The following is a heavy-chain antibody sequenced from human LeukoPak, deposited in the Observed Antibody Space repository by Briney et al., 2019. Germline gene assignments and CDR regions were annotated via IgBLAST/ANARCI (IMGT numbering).Heavy chain of an antibody. J-gene: IGHJ4*02. V-gene: IGHV1-2*02. CDR3: ARGPYSTSPHFDY. CDR2: INPNIGGT. Sequence: GASVKVSCKASGYSFTGYYMHWVRQAPGQGLEWMGWINPNIGGTHYAQKFQGRVTMTRDTSISTAYMELSSLRSDDTAIYYCARGPYSTSPHFDYWGQGTLVTVSS. CDR1: GYSFTGYY. D-gene: IGHD6-6*01.